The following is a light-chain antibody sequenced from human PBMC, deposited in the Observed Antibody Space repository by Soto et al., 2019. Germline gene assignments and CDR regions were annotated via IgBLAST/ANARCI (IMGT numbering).Light chain of an antibody. Sequence: EIVLTQSPGTLSLSPGERATLSCRASQSVSNNYLAWYQHRPGQAPRLLIYQTSLRAAGIPARFSASGSGTDFTLTISDVQPEDFALYYCHQRQSWPRTFGQGTKVDI. V-gene: IGKV3-11*01. CDR2: QTS. CDR3: HQRQSWPRT. J-gene: IGKJ1*01. CDR1: QSVSNNY.